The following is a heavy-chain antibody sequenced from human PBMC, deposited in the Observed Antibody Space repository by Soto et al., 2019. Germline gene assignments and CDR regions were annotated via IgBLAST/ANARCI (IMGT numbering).Heavy chain of an antibody. J-gene: IGHJ4*02. CDR3: ASHSGYDYYFDY. Sequence: QVQLQESGPGLVKPSETLSLTCTVSGGSISSYYWSWIRQPPGKGLEWIGYIYYSGSTNYNPSLTSRVTISVDTSKNQFSLKLSSVTAADTAVYYCASHSGYDYYFDYWGQGTLVTVSS. D-gene: IGHD5-12*01. CDR1: GGSISSYY. V-gene: IGHV4-59*08. CDR2: IYYSGST.